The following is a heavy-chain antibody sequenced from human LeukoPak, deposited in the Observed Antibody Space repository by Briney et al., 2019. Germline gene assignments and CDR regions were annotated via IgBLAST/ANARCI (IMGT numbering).Heavy chain of an antibody. V-gene: IGHV4-34*01. D-gene: IGHD3-3*01. CDR1: GGSFSGYY. CDR2: INHSGST. J-gene: IGHJ4*02. Sequence: PSETLSLTCAVYGGSFSGYYWSWIRQPPGKGREWIGEINHSGSTNYNPSLKSRVTISVDTSKNQFSLKLSSVTAADTAVYYCARAMYYDFWSGYYTGQPFDYWGQGTLVTVSS. CDR3: ARAMYYDFWSGYYTGQPFDY.